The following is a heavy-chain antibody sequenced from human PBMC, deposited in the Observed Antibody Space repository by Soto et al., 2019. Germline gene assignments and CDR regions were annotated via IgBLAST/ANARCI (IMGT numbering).Heavy chain of an antibody. CDR1: VGTLSSYT. D-gene: IGHD2-15*01. CDR2: VIPNLGVT. V-gene: IGHV1-69*04. Sequence: GASVKVSCKASVGTLSSYTFSCVRQAPGQGLEWMGRVIPNLGVTNYAKKFQGRFTIVVDTSTSTAYMELNSLRYEDTAVYYCARDKGYCSDTSCPDFDYWGQGTLVTVSS. J-gene: IGHJ4*02. CDR3: ARDKGYCSDTSCPDFDY.